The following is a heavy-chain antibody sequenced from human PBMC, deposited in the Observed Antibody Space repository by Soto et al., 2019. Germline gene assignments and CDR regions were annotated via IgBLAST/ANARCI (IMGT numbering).Heavy chain of an antibody. CDR3: TTVSHCSGGSCYGY. CDR1: GFTFSNAW. D-gene: IGHD2-15*01. Sequence: GGSLRLSCAASGFTFSNAWMSWVRQAPGKGLEWVGRIKSKTDGGTTDYAAPVKGRFTTSRDDSKNTLYLQMNSLKTEDTAVYYCTTVSHCSGGSCYGYWGQGTLVTVSS. V-gene: IGHV3-15*01. J-gene: IGHJ4*02. CDR2: IKSKTDGGTT.